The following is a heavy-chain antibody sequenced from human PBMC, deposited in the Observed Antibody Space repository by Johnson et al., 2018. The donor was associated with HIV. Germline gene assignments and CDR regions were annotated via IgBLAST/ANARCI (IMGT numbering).Heavy chain of an antibody. Sequence: QMQLVESGGGVVQPGRSLRLSCAASGFTFSSYAMHWVRQAPGKGLEWVAVISYDGSNKYYADSVKGRFTISRDNSKNTLYLQMNSLRAEDTAVYHCARGYSLTGYSGAFDMLGQGTMVTVSS. V-gene: IGHV3-30*14. D-gene: IGHD3-9*01. CDR3: ARGYSLTGYSGAFDM. CDR2: ISYDGSNK. J-gene: IGHJ3*02. CDR1: GFTFSSYA.